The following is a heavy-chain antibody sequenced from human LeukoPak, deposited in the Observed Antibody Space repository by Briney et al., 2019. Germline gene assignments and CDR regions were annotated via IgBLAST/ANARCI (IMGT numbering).Heavy chain of an antibody. V-gene: IGHV4-31*03. Sequence: PSETLSLTCTVSGGSISSGGYYWSWIRQHPGKGLEWIGYIYYSASTYYNPSLKSRVTISVDTSKNQFSLKLSSVTAADTAVYYCAGDRRGWSDYWGQGTLVTVSS. CDR2: IYYSAST. J-gene: IGHJ4*02. CDR3: AGDRRGWSDY. CDR1: GGSISSGGYY. D-gene: IGHD2-15*01.